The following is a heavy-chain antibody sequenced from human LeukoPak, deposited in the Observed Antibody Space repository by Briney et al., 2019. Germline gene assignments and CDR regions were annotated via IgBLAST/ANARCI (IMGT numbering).Heavy chain of an antibody. CDR3: ARGWEPFDY. V-gene: IGHV3-30-3*01. Sequence: GGSLRLSCAASGFTFNTYAMHWVRQAPGKGLEWVTVISYDGSKKYCADSVKGRFTVSRDNSKNTLYVQMNSLRPEDTAVYYCARGWEPFDYWGQGSLVTVSS. CDR2: ISYDGSKK. D-gene: IGHD1-14*01. CDR1: GFTFNTYA. J-gene: IGHJ4*02.